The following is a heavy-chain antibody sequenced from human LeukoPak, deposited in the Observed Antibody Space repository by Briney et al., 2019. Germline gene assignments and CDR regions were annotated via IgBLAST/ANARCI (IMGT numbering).Heavy chain of an antibody. V-gene: IGHV4-34*01. CDR1: SESFSGYY. CDR3: ARHLGYCGGSSCSHYYYMDV. Sequence: SETLSLTCAVYSESFSGYYWTWIRQPPGKGLECIGEIDHSGSTNYNPSLKSRVTISVDMTKNQFSLKLSSVTAADTAVYYCARHLGYCGGSSCSHYYYMDVWGKGTTVTISS. CDR2: IDHSGST. J-gene: IGHJ6*03. D-gene: IGHD2-15*01.